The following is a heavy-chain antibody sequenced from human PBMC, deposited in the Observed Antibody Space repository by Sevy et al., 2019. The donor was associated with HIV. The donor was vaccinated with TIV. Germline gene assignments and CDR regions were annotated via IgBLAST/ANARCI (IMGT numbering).Heavy chain of an antibody. Sequence: GGSLRLSCAASGFTFSKYSMSWVRQPPGKGLEWVSTLSFGCGEINHADSVKGRFTISRDNSNSLYLQMNNLRAEDTAVYYCAREGCTKPHDYWGQGTLVTVSS. V-gene: IGHV3-23*01. CDR1: GFTFSKYS. D-gene: IGHD2-8*01. CDR3: AREGCTKPHDY. CDR2: LSFGCGEI. J-gene: IGHJ4*02.